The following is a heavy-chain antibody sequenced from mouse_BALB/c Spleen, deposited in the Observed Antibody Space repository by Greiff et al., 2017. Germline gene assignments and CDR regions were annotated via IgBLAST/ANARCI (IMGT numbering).Heavy chain of an antibody. D-gene: IGHD2-1*01. V-gene: IGHV1-5*01. Sequence: VKLLESGTVLARPGASVKMSCKASGYSFTSYWMHWVKQRPGQGLEWIGAIYPGNSDTSYNQKFKGKAKLTAVTSASTAYMELSSLTNEDSAVYYCTRSDGNYGAWFAYWGQGTLVTVSA. CDR1: GYSFTSYW. CDR2: IYPGNSDT. J-gene: IGHJ3*01. CDR3: TRSDGNYGAWFAY.